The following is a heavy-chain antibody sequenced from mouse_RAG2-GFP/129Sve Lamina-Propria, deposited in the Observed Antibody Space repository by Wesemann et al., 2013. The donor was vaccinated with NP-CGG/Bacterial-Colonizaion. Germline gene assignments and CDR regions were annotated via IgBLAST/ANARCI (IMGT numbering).Heavy chain of an antibody. J-gene: IGHJ1*03. CDR1: GFTFSSYT. Sequence: VESGGGLVKPGGSLKLSCAASGFTFSSYTMSWVRQTPAKRLEWVATISSGGGNTYYPDSVKGRFTISRDNARNTLYLQMSKVRSEDTALYYCASLSNYGYFDVWGTGTTVTVSS. V-gene: IGHV5-9*01. CDR2: ISSGGGNT. CDR3: ASLSNYGYFDV. D-gene: IGHD2-5*01.